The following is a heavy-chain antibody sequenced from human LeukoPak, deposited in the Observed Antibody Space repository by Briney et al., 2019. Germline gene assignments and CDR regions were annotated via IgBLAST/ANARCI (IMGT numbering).Heavy chain of an antibody. D-gene: IGHD2-2*01. CDR1: GFTFTDEY. Sequence: ASVKVSCKSSGFTFTDEYIHWVRQAPGQGLEWMGWINPYSGAINYAQKFQGRVTLTRDTSVSTAYMELSRLTSGDTAVYYCARDPKSQLLFDYWGQRTLLTVSS. CDR2: INPYSGAI. CDR3: ARDPKSQLLFDY. J-gene: IGHJ4*02. V-gene: IGHV1-2*02.